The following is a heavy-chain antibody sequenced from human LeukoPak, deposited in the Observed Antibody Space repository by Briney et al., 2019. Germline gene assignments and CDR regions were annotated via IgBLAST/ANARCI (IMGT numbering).Heavy chain of an antibody. Sequence: SETLSLTCAVSGYSISSGYYWGWVRQPPGKGLEWIGSFYHSGSTYYNPSLRSRVTISVDTSKNQFSLQLSSVTAADTAVYYCARQAVADAFDIWGQRTMVTVSS. CDR3: ARQAVADAFDI. V-gene: IGHV4-38-2*01. D-gene: IGHD6-19*01. CDR2: FYHSGST. J-gene: IGHJ3*02. CDR1: GYSISSGYY.